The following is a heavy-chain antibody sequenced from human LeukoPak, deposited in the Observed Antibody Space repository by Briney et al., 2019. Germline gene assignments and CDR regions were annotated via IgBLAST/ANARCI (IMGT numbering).Heavy chain of an antibody. CDR3: ARDDSSGYYHQFDY. CDR2: IIPIFGTA. D-gene: IGHD3-22*01. Sequence: SVKVSCKASGGTFSSYAISWVRQAPGQGLEWMGGIIPIFGTANYAQKFQGRVTITADESTSTAYMELSSLRSEDTAVYYCARDDSSGYYHQFDYWGQGTLVTVSS. CDR1: GGTFSSYA. V-gene: IGHV1-69*13. J-gene: IGHJ4*02.